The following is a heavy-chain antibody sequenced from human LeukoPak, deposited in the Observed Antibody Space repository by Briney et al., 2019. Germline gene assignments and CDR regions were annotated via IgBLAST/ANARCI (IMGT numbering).Heavy chain of an antibody. D-gene: IGHD3-10*02. Sequence: GGSLRLSCAASGFTFSNYWMTWVRQAPGKGLEWVANIKHDGSEDYYLDSVKGRFTISRDNAENSLYLQMNSLRAEDTAVYYCAELGITMIGGIWGKGTTVTISS. CDR3: AELGITMIGGI. CDR2: IKHDGSED. CDR1: GFTFSNYW. V-gene: IGHV3-7*01. J-gene: IGHJ6*04.